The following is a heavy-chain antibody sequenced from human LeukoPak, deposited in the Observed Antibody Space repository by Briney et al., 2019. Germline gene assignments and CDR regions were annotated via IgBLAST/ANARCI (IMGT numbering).Heavy chain of an antibody. D-gene: IGHD1-26*01. V-gene: IGHV3-21*05. CDR1: GFTFSGHS. J-gene: IGHJ6*02. Sequence: GGSLRLSCAASGFTFSGHSMNWVRQTPGKGLEWLSYITSTSSIIYYADSVNGRFTISRDNTKNSLYLQMNSLRVEDTAMYYCARDEAEPYYYYQYGMDVWGQGTTVTVSS. CDR2: ITSTSSII. CDR3: ARDEAEPYYYYQYGMDV.